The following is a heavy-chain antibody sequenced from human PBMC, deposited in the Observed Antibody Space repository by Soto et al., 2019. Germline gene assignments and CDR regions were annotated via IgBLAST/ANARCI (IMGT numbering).Heavy chain of an antibody. D-gene: IGHD3-9*01. Sequence: PSETLSLTCAVSGGSISSGGYSWSWIRQPPGKGLEWIGYIYYSGSTNYNPSLKSRVTISVDTSKNQFSLKLSSVTAADTAVYYCARLRVLRYFDPNGMDVWGQGTTVTVSS. V-gene: IGHV4-61*08. J-gene: IGHJ6*02. CDR1: GGSISSGGYS. CDR3: ARLRVLRYFDPNGMDV. CDR2: IYYSGST.